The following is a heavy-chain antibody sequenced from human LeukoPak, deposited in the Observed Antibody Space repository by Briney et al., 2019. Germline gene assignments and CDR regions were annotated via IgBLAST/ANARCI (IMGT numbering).Heavy chain of an antibody. V-gene: IGHV4-4*07. CDR2: IYTSGTT. D-gene: IGHD3-22*01. CDR3: ASSGYYYGRFDY. Sequence: SETLSLTCTVSGGSISNYYWSWIRQPAGKGLEWIGRIYTSGTTHYNPSLKSRVTMSVDTSKNQFSLNLSSVTAADTAVYYCASSGYYYGRFDYWGQGTLVTVSS. J-gene: IGHJ4*02. CDR1: GGSISNYY.